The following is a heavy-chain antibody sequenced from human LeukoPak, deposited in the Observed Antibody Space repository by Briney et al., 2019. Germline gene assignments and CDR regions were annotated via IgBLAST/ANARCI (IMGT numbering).Heavy chain of an antibody. J-gene: IGHJ4*02. D-gene: IGHD1-26*01. CDR3: AREATVGGALED. Sequence: GGSLRLSCAASGFTFDRYWMHWVRQTPGKRLVWVSRINQDGRYISYADSVQGRFTISRDTAKSTLFLQMNSLRVEDTAIYFCAREATVGGALEDWGQGALITVSS. CDR1: GFTFDRYW. CDR2: INQDGRYI. V-gene: IGHV3-74*01.